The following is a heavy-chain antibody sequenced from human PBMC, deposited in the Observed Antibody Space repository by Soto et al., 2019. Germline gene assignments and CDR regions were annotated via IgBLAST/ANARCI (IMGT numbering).Heavy chain of an antibody. J-gene: IGHJ5*02. V-gene: IGHV4-59*01. CDR2: IYYSGST. Sequence: SETLSLTCTVSGGSISSYYWSWIRQPPGKGLEWIGYIYYSGSTNYNPPLKSRVTISVDTSKNQFSLKLSSVTAADTAVYYCAREMQYYDSSGYLNWFDPWGQGTLVTVSS. CDR1: GGSISSYY. D-gene: IGHD3-22*01. CDR3: AREMQYYDSSGYLNWFDP.